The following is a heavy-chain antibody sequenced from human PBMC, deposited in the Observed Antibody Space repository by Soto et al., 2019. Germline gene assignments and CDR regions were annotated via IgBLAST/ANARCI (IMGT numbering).Heavy chain of an antibody. V-gene: IGHV4-39*01. D-gene: IGHD5-12*01. CDR3: ARVAY. CDR2: INHSGST. CDR1: DGSMNSDSSY. J-gene: IGHJ4*02. Sequence: QLQLQESGPGLVKPSETLSLTCRVSDGSMNSDSSYWGWIRQPPGKGLEWIGVINHSGSTYHNLSLKGRVTMSVDASRNQFSLKLTSMTAADTAVYYCARVAYWGPGTQVTVSS.